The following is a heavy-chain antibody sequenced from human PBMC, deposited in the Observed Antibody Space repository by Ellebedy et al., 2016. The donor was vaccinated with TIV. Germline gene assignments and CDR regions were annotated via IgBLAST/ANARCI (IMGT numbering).Heavy chain of an antibody. CDR2: ISNTGSRT. CDR1: GFTFNSYA. J-gene: IGHJ4*02. V-gene: IGHV3-23*01. Sequence: GESLKISCAASGFTFNSYAMSWVRQAPGKGLEWVSTISNTGSRTYYADSVEGRFIISRDNSKRTLYLQMNSLRAEDTAVYYCVRVRGSYSFDYWGQGTLVTVSS. D-gene: IGHD1-26*01. CDR3: VRVRGSYSFDY.